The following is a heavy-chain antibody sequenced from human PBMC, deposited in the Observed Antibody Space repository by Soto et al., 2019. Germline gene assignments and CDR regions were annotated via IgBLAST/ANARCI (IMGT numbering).Heavy chain of an antibody. V-gene: IGHV4-4*07. CDR2: LAASGNT. Sequence: PSVTLSLPCTVSVDSITTYYWSWIRQPAGHGLDWIAHLAASGNTNYNPSLNGRVTLSIEPSKKEFSLKLTSVTAADTAIYYCARYSNYWFQTEGMDVWEQGTTVT. J-gene: IGHJ6*01. CDR3: ARYSNYWFQTEGMDV. D-gene: IGHD6-13*01. CDR1: VDSITTYY.